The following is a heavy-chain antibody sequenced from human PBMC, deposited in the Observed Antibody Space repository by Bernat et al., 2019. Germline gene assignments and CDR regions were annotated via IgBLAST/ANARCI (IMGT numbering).Heavy chain of an antibody. CDR3: ARDSTNMVQGVPGYYYYYMDV. Sequence: EVQLVESGGGLVKPGGSLRLSCAASGFTFSSYSMNWVRRAPGKGLEWVSYISSSSSYIYYADSVKGRFTISRDNAKNSLYLQMNSLRAEDTAVYYCARDSTNMVQGVPGYYYYYMDVWGKGTTVTVSS. V-gene: IGHV3-21*05. J-gene: IGHJ6*03. CDR1: GFTFSSYS. D-gene: IGHD3-10*01. CDR2: ISSSSSYI.